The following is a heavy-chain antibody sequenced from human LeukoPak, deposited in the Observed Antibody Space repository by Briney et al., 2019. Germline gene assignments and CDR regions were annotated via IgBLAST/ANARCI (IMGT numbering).Heavy chain of an antibody. Sequence: GASVKVSCKASGYTFTGYYMHWVRQAPGQGLEWMGWINPNSGGTNYAQKFQGRVTMTRDTSISTAYVELSRLRSDDTAVYYCARAGPTGYDFWSGYRGFDYWGQGTLVTVSS. V-gene: IGHV1-2*02. D-gene: IGHD3-3*01. J-gene: IGHJ4*02. CDR3: ARAGPTGYDFWSGYRGFDY. CDR2: INPNSGGT. CDR1: GYTFTGYY.